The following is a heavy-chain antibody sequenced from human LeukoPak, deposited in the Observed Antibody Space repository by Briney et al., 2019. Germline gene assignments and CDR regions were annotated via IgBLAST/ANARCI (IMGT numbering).Heavy chain of an antibody. CDR3: ALVVAATLRVNDAFDI. V-gene: IGHV4-61*01. J-gene: IGHJ3*02. D-gene: IGHD2-15*01. Sequence: SETLSLTCTVSGYSISSGYYWSWIRQPPGKGLEWIGYIYYSGSTNYNPSLKSRVTISVDTSKNQFSLKLSSVTAADTAVYYCALVVAATLRVNDAFDIWGQGTMVTVSS. CDR2: IYYSGST. CDR1: GYSISSGYY.